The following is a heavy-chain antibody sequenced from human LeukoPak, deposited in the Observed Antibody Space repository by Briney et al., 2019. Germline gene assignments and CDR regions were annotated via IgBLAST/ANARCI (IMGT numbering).Heavy chain of an antibody. D-gene: IGHD1-26*01. J-gene: IGHJ4*02. CDR3: AKGVGATAEYYFDY. CDR2: ISGSGGST. CDR1: GFTFNAYG. V-gene: IGHV3-23*01. Sequence: GGSLRLSCVASGFTFNAYGIHWVRQAPGKGLEWVSAISGSGGSTYYADSVKGRFTISRDNSKNTLYLQMNSLRAEDTAVYYCAKGVGATAEYYFDYWGQGTLVTVSS.